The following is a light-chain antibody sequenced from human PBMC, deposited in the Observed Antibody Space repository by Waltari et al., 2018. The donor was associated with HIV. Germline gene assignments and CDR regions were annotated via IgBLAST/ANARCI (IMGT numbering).Light chain of an antibody. Sequence: DIQMTQSPSSLSASVGDRVTITCQASQDISNYLNWYQQKPGKAPKLLIYDASNLETGVPARFSGSGCGTDFTFTIISLQPEDIATYYCQQYDNLPLTFGGGTKVEIK. CDR3: QQYDNLPLT. V-gene: IGKV1-33*01. J-gene: IGKJ4*01. CDR2: DAS. CDR1: QDISNY.